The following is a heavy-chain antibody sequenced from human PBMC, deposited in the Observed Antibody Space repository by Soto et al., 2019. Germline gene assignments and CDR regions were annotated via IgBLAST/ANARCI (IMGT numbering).Heavy chain of an antibody. V-gene: IGHV1-18*01. CDR2: ISPNSEKT. D-gene: IGHD3-10*01. J-gene: IGHJ4*02. CDR1: GYTFSNFG. CDR3: SRVDPGETSPFDH. Sequence: ASVKVSCKASGYTFSNFGISWVRHAPGEGLEWMGWISPNSEKTKIAQSFQGRVTMTRDTSTSTVYMEVSSLRSEDTAVYYCSRVDPGETSPFDHWGQGTLVTVSS.